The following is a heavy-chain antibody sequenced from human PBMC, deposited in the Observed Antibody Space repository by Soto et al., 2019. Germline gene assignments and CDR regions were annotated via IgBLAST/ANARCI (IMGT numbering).Heavy chain of an antibody. Sequence: GGSLRLSCAASGFTVSSNYMSWVRQAPGKGLEWVSVIYSGGSTYYADSVKGRFTISRDNSKNTLYLQMNRLRAEDTAVYYCARDLRLVGYYYYGMDVWGQGTTVTVSS. CDR3: ARDLRLVGYYYYGMDV. D-gene: IGHD2-15*01. V-gene: IGHV3-53*01. CDR1: GFTVSSNY. J-gene: IGHJ6*02. CDR2: IYSGGST.